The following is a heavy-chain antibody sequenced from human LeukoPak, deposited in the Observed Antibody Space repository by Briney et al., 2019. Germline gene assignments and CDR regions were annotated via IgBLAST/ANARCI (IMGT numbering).Heavy chain of an antibody. D-gene: IGHD3-3*01. CDR2: ISHDGHNI. CDR3: ARDWSDGFDY. Sequence: GGSLRLSCAASGFTFSSYAMHWVRQAPGKGLEWVAVISHDGHNIYYADSVKGRFTISRDNSKYMVYLQMNSLRAEDTAVYYCARDWSDGFDYWGQGTLVTVSS. CDR1: GFTFSSYA. J-gene: IGHJ4*02. V-gene: IGHV3-30*04.